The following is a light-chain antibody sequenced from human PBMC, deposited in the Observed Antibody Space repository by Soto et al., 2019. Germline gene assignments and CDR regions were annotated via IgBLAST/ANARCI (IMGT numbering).Light chain of an antibody. CDR2: GAS. CDR3: QQYNNWPPVT. CDR1: QSVSSN. Sequence: EIVMTQSPATLSVSPGESATLSCRASQSVSSNLAWYQQKPGQAPRLLIYGASTRATGIPARFSGSGSGKEFTLTISSLQSEDFGIYYCQQYNNWPPVTFGQGTRLEIK. J-gene: IGKJ5*01. V-gene: IGKV3-15*01.